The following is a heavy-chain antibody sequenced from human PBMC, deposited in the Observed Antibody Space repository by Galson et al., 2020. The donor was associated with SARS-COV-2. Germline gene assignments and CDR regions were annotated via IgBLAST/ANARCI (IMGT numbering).Heavy chain of an antibody. CDR2: ISGSGGST. J-gene: IGHJ6*02. D-gene: IGHD1-26*01. Sequence: GGSLRLSCAASGLTFSSYAMSWVRQAPGKGLEWVSAISGSGGSTYYADSGKGRFTISRDNSKNTLYLQMNSLRAEDTAVYYCAKDMGQSWGMDVWGQGTTVTVSS. V-gene: IGHV3-23*01. CDR1: GLTFSSYA. CDR3: AKDMGQSWGMDV.